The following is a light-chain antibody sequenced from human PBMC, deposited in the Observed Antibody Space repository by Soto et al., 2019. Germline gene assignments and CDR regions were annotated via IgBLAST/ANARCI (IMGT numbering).Light chain of an antibody. J-gene: IGKJ2*01. CDR1: QSVSSSY. Sequence: EIVLTQSPGTLSLSPGERATLSCRASQSVSSSYLAWYQQKPGQAPRLLIYGASTRATGIPDRFSGSGSGTDFNLTISRLYHEDFAVYYCQQYGSSQYTFGQGTKLEIK. CDR2: GAS. CDR3: QQYGSSQYT. V-gene: IGKV3-20*01.